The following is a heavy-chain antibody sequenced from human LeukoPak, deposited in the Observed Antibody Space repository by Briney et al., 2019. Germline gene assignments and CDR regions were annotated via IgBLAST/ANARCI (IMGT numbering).Heavy chain of an antibody. J-gene: IGHJ4*02. D-gene: IGHD1-26*01. CDR1: GFTFRSCA. CDR3: AKPSGSDPVDY. V-gene: IGHV3-23*01. CDR2: ISGSGGST. Sequence: GGSLRLSCAASGFTFRSCAMSWFRQAPGKGLEWVSAISGSGGSTYYADSVKGRFTISRDKSKNTLYLQMNSLRAEDTAVYYCAKPSGSDPVDYWGQGTLVTVSS.